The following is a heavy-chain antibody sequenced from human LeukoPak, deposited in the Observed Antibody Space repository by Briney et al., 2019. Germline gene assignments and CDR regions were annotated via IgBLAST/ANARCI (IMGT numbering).Heavy chain of an antibody. J-gene: IGHJ3*02. V-gene: IGHV1-46*01. CDR3: ARKDTAMVTGAFDI. Sequence: ASVKVSCTASGYTLTGYYMHWVRQAPGHGREGMGIINPSGDSTSYAQKFQGRITMTRDMSTSKVYMELSSLRAEDTAVYYCARKDTAMVTGAFDIWGQGTMVTVSS. D-gene: IGHD5-18*01. CDR1: GYTLTGYY. CDR2: INPSGDST.